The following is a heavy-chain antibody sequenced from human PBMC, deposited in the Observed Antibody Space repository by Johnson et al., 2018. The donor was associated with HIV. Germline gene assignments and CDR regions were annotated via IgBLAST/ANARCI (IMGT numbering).Heavy chain of an antibody. CDR1: GFTFSSSW. CDR3: AKFGSGYSSSS. D-gene: IGHD6-13*01. V-gene: IGHV3-52*01. Sequence: MLLVESGGGLVQPGGSLRLSCAASGFTFSSSWMHWVCQAPEKGLEWVADIKCDGSEKYYVDSVKGRFTISRDNSKNTLYLQMNRLRAQDTAVYYCAKFGSGYSSSSWGQGTMVTVSS. J-gene: IGHJ3*01. CDR2: IKCDGSEK.